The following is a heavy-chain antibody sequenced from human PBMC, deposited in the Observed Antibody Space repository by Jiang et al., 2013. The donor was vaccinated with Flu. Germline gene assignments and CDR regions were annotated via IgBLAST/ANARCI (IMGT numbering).Heavy chain of an antibody. CDR2: WYN. CDR3: ARGRNSAFDF. D-gene: IGHD2-15*01. V-gene: IGHV6-1*01. J-gene: IGHJ4*02. Sequence: WYNDYAVSVKSRITINPDTSKNQFSLQLNSVTPEDTAVYYCARGRNSAFDFWGQGTLVTVSS.